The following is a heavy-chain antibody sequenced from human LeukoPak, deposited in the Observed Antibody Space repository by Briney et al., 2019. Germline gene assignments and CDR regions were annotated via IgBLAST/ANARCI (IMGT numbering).Heavy chain of an antibody. Sequence: PGGFLRLSCAASGFTFSSYGMHWVRQAPGKGLEWVAFIRFDGSNKYYADSVKGRFTISRDNSKNTLYLQMNSLRAEDTAVYYCAKDLTMIRGFSYWGQGTLVTVSS. V-gene: IGHV3-30*02. J-gene: IGHJ4*02. CDR1: GFTFSSYG. D-gene: IGHD3-10*01. CDR3: AKDLTMIRGFSY. CDR2: IRFDGSNK.